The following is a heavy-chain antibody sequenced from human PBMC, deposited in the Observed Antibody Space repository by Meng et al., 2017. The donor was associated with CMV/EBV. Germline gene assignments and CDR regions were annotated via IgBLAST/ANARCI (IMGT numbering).Heavy chain of an antibody. V-gene: IGHV3-9*03. CDR3: AKGFGGDSSGDFDY. J-gene: IGHJ4*02. CDR2: ISWNSGSI. Sequence: GGSLRLSCAASGFTFDDYAMHWVRQAPGNGLEWVSGISWNSGSIGYADSVKGRFTISRDNAKTSLYLQMNSLRAEDMALYYCAKGFGGDSSGDFDYWGQGTLVTVSS. D-gene: IGHD3-22*01. CDR1: GFTFDDYA.